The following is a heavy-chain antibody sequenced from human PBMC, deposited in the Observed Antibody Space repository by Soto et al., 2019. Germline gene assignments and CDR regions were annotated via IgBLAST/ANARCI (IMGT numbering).Heavy chain of an antibody. CDR3: ATDGALPNDYGGKGDY. D-gene: IGHD4-17*01. CDR2: FDPEDGET. Sequence: ASVKVSCKVSGYTLTELSMHWVRQAPGKGLEWMGGFDPEDGETIYAQKFQGRVTMTEDTSTDTAYMELSSLRSEDTAVYYCATDGALPNDYGGKGDYWGQGTLVTVSS. J-gene: IGHJ4*02. V-gene: IGHV1-24*01. CDR1: GYTLTELS.